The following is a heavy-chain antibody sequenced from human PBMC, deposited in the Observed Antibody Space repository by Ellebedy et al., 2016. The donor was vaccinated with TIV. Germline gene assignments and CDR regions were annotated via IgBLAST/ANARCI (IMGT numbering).Heavy chain of an antibody. V-gene: IGHV4-39*01. J-gene: IGHJ4*02. CDR3: ARHVGVAFDY. Sequence: SETLSLXCTVSGGSISSSSYYWGWIRQPPGKGLEWIGSIYYSGSTYYNPSLKSRVTISVDTSKNQFSLKLSSVTAADTAVYYCARHVGVAFDYWGQGTLVTVSS. CDR2: IYYSGST. CDR1: GGSISSSSYY. D-gene: IGHD3-3*01.